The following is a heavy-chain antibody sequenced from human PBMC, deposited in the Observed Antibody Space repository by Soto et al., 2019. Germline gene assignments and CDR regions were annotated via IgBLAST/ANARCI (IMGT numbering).Heavy chain of an antibody. V-gene: IGHV4-30-4*01. D-gene: IGHD3-10*01. Sequence: SETLSLTCTVSGVSINSGDNFWSWIRQPPGKGLEWMGYIYYTGSTYYNPSLNRRITMSVDMSKNQFSLRLTSVTAADTALYFSARAEFNSVEFPFDSWGQGAPVT. CDR1: GVSINSGDNF. J-gene: IGHJ4*02. CDR3: ARAEFNSVEFPFDS. CDR2: IYYTGST.